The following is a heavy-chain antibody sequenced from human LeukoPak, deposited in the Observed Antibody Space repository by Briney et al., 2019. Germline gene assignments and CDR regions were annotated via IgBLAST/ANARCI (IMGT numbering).Heavy chain of an antibody. CDR2: IYYSGST. J-gene: IGHJ6*02. CDR1: GGSLSTHH. CDR3: AREETRYYYYYGMDV. V-gene: IGHV4-59*11. Sequence: SETLSLTCVVSGGSLSTHHWSWIRQPPGKGLEWIGYIYYSGSTNYNPSLKSRVTISVDTSKNQSSLKLSSVTAADTAVYYCAREETRYYYYYGMDVWGQGTTVTVSS.